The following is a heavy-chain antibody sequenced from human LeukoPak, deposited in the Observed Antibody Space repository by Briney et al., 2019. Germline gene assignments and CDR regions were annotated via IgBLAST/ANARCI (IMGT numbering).Heavy chain of an antibody. CDR3: AKVGLTVTTILDYFDY. V-gene: IGHV3-21*01. CDR1: GFTFSSYS. CDR2: ISSSSSYI. D-gene: IGHD4-11*01. Sequence: PGGSLRLSCAASGFTFSSYSMHWVRQAPGKGLEWVSYISSSSSYIYYADSVKGRFTISRDNAKNSLYLQMNSLRAEDTAVYYCAKVGLTVTTILDYFDYWGQGTLVTVSS. J-gene: IGHJ4*02.